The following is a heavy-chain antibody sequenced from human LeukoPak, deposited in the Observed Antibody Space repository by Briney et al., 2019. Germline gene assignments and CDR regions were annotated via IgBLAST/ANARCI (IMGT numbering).Heavy chain of an antibody. J-gene: IGHJ4*02. CDR3: ARGSGWLDY. CDR1: GFSFSTHS. D-gene: IGHD6-19*01. Sequence: PGGSLRLSCAASGFSFSTHSLTWVRQAPGKGLQWVATINHDGSEKDYVDSVKGRFTISRDNAENSLYPQLNSLRAEDTAIYYCARGSGWLDYWGQGTLVTVSS. CDR2: INHDGSEK. V-gene: IGHV3-7*03.